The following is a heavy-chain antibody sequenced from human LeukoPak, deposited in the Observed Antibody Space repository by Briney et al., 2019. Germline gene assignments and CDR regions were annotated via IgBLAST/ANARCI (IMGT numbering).Heavy chain of an antibody. D-gene: IGHD4-11*01. J-gene: IGHJ5*02. V-gene: IGHV1-2*02. Sequence: ASVKVSCKASGYTFTGYYMHWVRQAPGQGLEWMGWINPNSGGTNYAQKFQGRVTMTRDTSIGTAYMELSRLRSDDAAVYYCARDRRLHGNWFDPWGQGTLVTVSS. CDR3: ARDRRLHGNWFDP. CDR2: INPNSGGT. CDR1: GYTFTGYY.